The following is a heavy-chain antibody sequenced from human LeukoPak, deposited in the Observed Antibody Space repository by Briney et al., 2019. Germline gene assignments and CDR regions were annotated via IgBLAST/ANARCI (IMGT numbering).Heavy chain of an antibody. CDR2: ISYDGSNK. V-gene: IGHV3-30-3*02. Sequence: PGGSLRLSCAASGFTFSSYAMHWVRQAPGKGLEWVAVISYDGSNKYYADSVKGRFTISRDNSKNTLYLQMNSLRAEDTAVYYCAKFPSDGYPMRALQIQHWGQGTLVTVSS. CDR3: AKFPSDGYPMRALQIQH. J-gene: IGHJ1*01. CDR1: GFTFSSYA. D-gene: IGHD5-24*01.